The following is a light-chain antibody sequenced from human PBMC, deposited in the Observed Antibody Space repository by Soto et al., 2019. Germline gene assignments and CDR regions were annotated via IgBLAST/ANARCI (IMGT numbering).Light chain of an antibody. Sequence: QSVLTQPPSASGSPGQSVTISCTGTSSDVGGYNYLSWYQHRPCKAPQLIIYEVTKRPSGVPNRFFGSKSGNTASLTVSGLQAEDEADYFCMSYAGMYTYVFGTGTKVTVL. CDR3: MSYAGMYTYV. J-gene: IGLJ1*01. CDR1: SSDVGGYNY. CDR2: EVT. V-gene: IGLV2-8*01.